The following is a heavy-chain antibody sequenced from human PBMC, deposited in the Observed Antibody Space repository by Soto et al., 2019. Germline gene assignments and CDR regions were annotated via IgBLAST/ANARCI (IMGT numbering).Heavy chain of an antibody. Sequence: QITLKESGPTLVKPTQTLTLTCTFSGFSLSTSGVGVGWIRQPPGKALEWLALIYWDDDKRYSPSLKSRLTITKDTSKNQVVLTMTNMDPVDTATYYCAHSSGHSGYDSLNWFDPWGQGTLVTVSS. CDR3: AHSSGHSGYDSLNWFDP. V-gene: IGHV2-5*02. J-gene: IGHJ5*02. D-gene: IGHD5-12*01. CDR1: GFSLSTSGVG. CDR2: IYWDDDK.